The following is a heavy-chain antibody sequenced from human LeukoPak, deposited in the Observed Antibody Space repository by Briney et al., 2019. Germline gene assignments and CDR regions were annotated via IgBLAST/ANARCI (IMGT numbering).Heavy chain of an antibody. CDR1: GFTVSNNR. V-gene: IGHV3-53*01. Sequence: AGGSLRLSCAASGFTVSNNRLSWVRQAPGMGLEWVSTIYSDGNTYYPDSVKGRFTISRDGSKNTLYLQLNSLRTEDTAIYYCVREREGSNSEHWGQGTLVTVSS. D-gene: IGHD1-26*01. J-gene: IGHJ1*01. CDR3: VREREGSNSEH. CDR2: IYSDGNT.